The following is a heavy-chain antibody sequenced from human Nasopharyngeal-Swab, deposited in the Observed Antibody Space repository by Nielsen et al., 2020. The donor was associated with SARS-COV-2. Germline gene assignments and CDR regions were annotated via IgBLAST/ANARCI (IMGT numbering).Heavy chain of an antibody. CDR3: AGGSGSYGGAYQYYYAMDV. J-gene: IGHJ6*02. V-gene: IGHV3-48*02. CDR1: GFSFSGCS. Sequence: GGSLRLSCAASGFSFSGCSMNWVRQAPGKGLEWVSYISSGSRTIYYADSVKGRFTISRDNAKNSLYLQMNSLRDEDTAVYYCAGGSGSYGGAYQYYYAMDVWGQGTTVTVSS. D-gene: IGHD6-19*01. CDR2: ISSGSRTI.